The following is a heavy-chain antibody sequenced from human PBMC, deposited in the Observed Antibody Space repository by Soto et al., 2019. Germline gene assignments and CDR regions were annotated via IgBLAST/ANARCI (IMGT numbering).Heavy chain of an antibody. D-gene: IGHD4-17*01. CDR2: IYYSGST. CDR1: GGSVSSGSYY. CDR3: ARSAGYGDLTTYFDY. J-gene: IGHJ4*02. Sequence: SETLSLTCTVSGGSVSSGSYYCSWIRQPPGKGLEWIGYIYYSGSTNYNPSLKSRVTISVDTSKNQFSLKLSSVTAADTAVYYCARSAGYGDLTTYFDYWGQGTLVTVS. V-gene: IGHV4-61*01.